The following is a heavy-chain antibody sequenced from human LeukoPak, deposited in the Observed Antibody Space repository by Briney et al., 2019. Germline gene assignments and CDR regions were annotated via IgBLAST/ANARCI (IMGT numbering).Heavy chain of an antibody. CDR2: IYHSGST. CDR3: ARLSSSSSDY. V-gene: IGHV4-38-2*01. CDR1: GYSIGSGYY. D-gene: IGHD6-6*01. Sequence: SETLSLTCAVSGYSIGSGYYWGWIRQPPGKGLEWIGSIYHSGSTYYNPSLKSRVTISVDTSKNQFSLKLSSVTAADTAVYYCARLSSSSSDYWGQGTLVTVSS. J-gene: IGHJ4*02.